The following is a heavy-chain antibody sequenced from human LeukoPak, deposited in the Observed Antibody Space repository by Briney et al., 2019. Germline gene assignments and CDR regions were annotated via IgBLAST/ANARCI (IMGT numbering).Heavy chain of an antibody. CDR1: GYTFTSYD. V-gene: IGHV1-8*01. J-gene: IGHJ5*02. Sequence: EASVKVSCKASGYTFTSYDINWVRQATGQGLEWMGWMNPNSGNTGYAQKFQGRVTMTRNTSISTAYMELSSLRSEDTAVYYCARAPRWFGEGESNWFDPWGQGTLVTVSS. CDR3: ARAPRWFGEGESNWFDP. D-gene: IGHD3-10*01. CDR2: MNPNSGNT.